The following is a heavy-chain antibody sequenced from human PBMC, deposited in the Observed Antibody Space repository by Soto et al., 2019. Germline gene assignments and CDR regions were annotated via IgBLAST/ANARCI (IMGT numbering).Heavy chain of an antibody. Sequence: QVQLVQSGAEVKKPGASVKVSCKASGYTFTGYYMHWVRQAPGQGLEWMGWINPNSGGTNYAQKFQGRVTMTRDTSISTAYMELSRLRSDDTAVYYCAREDCSSTSCQGFDLWGQGTLVTVSS. V-gene: IGHV1-2*02. CDR2: INPNSGGT. CDR3: AREDCSSTSCQGFDL. D-gene: IGHD2-2*01. J-gene: IGHJ5*02. CDR1: GYTFTGYY.